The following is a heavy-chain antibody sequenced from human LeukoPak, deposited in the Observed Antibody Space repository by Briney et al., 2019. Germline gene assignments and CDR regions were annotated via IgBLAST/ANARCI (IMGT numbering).Heavy chain of an antibody. CDR3: AREAGGSDSSSWYLYYFDY. Sequence: GRSLRLSCAASGFTFSSYVMHWVRQAPGKGLEWVAVISYDGSNKYYADSVKGRFTISRDNSKNTLYLQMNSLRAEDTAVYYCAREAGGSDSSSWYLYYFDYWGQGTLVTVSS. CDR1: GFTFSSYV. J-gene: IGHJ4*02. CDR2: ISYDGSNK. D-gene: IGHD6-13*01. V-gene: IGHV3-30-3*01.